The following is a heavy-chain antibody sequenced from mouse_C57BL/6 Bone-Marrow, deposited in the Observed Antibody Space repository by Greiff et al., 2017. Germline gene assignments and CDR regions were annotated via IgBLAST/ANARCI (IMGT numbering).Heavy chain of an antibody. Sequence: QVQLQQPGAELVKPGASVKLSCKASGYTFTSYWMHWVKQRPGRGLEWIGRIDPNSGGTKYNEKFKSKATLTVDKPSSTAYMQLSSLTSEDSAVDYCARRGYDYDWFAYWGQGTLVTVAA. CDR1: GYTFTSYW. V-gene: IGHV1-72*01. J-gene: IGHJ3*01. CDR3: ARRGYDYDWFAY. D-gene: IGHD2-4*01. CDR2: IDPNSGGT.